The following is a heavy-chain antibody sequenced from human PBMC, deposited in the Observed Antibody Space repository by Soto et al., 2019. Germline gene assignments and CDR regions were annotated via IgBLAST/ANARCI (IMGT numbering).Heavy chain of an antibody. CDR3: ATDLMTTTKIDY. D-gene: IGHD4-17*01. Sequence: ASVKVSCKVSGYTLTELSMHWVRQAPGKGLEWMGGFDPEDGETIYAQKFQGRVTMTEDKSTDTAYMELSSLRSEDTAVYYCATDLMTTTKIDYWGQGTLVTVSS. CDR2: FDPEDGET. V-gene: IGHV1-24*01. J-gene: IGHJ4*02. CDR1: GYTLTELS.